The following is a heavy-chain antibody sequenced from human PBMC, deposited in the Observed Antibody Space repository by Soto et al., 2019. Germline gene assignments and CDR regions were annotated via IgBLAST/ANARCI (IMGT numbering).Heavy chain of an antibody. CDR2: IHRAGVT. D-gene: IGHD3-10*01. CDR3: RPEIHPR. CDR1: GGSTSSSDW. J-gene: IGHJ4*02. V-gene: IGHV4-4*02. Sequence: QVHLQESGPGLVKPSETLSLTCAISGGSTSSSDWWTWVRQPPGEGLEWIGEIHRAGVTNYNSSLKSRLTISLDHSRNQFSLSLTSVTAADAAVCVGRPEIHPRWGQGILVPVSS.